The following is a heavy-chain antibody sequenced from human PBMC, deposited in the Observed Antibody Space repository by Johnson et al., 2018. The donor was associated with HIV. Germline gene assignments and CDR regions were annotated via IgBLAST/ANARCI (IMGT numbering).Heavy chain of an antibody. CDR2: IRYDGSEK. V-gene: IGHV3-7*03. J-gene: IGHJ3*02. CDR3: ARLIAVVIDGFDI. Sequence: VQLVESGGGLVKPGGSLRLSCAASGFTFSNAWMTWVRQAPGKGLEWVAFIRYDGSEKYFVDSVKGRFTISRDNAKNSLYLQMNTLRAEDTAVYYCARLIAVVIDGFDIWGQGTMVTVSA. CDR1: GFTFSNAW. D-gene: IGHD3-22*01.